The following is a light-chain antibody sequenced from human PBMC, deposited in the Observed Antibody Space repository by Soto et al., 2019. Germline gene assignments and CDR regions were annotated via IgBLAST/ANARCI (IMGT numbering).Light chain of an antibody. CDR3: QQYDSYQYT. CDR2: GAS. CDR1: QSVSSSY. J-gene: IGKJ2*01. Sequence: EIVLTQSPGTLSLSPGERATLSCRASQSVSSSYLAWYQQKPGQAPRLLIYGASSRATGIPDRFSGSGSGTDFTLTISRLEPEDFATYYCQQYDSYQYTFGQGTKLEIK. V-gene: IGKV3-20*01.